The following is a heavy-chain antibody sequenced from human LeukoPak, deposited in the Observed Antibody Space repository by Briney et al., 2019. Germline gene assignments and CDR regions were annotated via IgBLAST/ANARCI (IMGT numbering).Heavy chain of an antibody. J-gene: IGHJ5*01. CDR1: GFTFSTYA. CDR2: IDRSGGST. CDR3: ARGSHGEHDS. D-gene: IGHD4-17*01. Sequence: PGGSLRLSCAASGFTFSTYAMSRARQAPGKGLEWVAAIDRSGGSTFYADSVKGRFTISKDNSKNTLYLQINSLRVDDTAIYYCARGSHGEHDSWGQGTLVTVSS. V-gene: IGHV3-23*01.